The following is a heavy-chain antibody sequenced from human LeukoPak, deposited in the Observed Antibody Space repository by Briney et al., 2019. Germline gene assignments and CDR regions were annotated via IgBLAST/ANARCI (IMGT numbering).Heavy chain of an antibody. Sequence: GTLRLSCAVSGGSFSGFYWSWIRQAPGKGLEWIGEINHSGSTNYNPSHKGRVTISVDTSENQFSLKLGSVTAADTAVYYCARGGLYSGSYEGGFDPWGQGSLVTVSS. CDR3: ARGGLYSGSYEGGFDP. CDR2: INHSGST. V-gene: IGHV4-34*01. CDR1: GGSFSGFY. D-gene: IGHD3-10*01. J-gene: IGHJ5*02.